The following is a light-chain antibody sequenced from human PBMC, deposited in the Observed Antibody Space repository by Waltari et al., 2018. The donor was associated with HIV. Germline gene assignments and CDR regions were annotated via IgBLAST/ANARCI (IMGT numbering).Light chain of an antibody. CDR1: SSDVGGPNY. V-gene: IGLV2-14*01. Sequence: QSALTQPASVSGSPGQSITISCTGTSSDVGGPNYVSWYQQHPGKAPKLLIYEVSNRPSGVSNRLSGSKSGNTASMTISGLQAEDEADYYCNSYRSSTTPCVFGTGTKVTVL. CDR2: EVS. CDR3: NSYRSSTTPCV. J-gene: IGLJ1*01.